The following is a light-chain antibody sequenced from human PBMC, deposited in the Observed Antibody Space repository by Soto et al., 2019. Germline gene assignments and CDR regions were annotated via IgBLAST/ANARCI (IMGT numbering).Light chain of an antibody. CDR2: DAS. CDR1: QSVSNY. Sequence: EIVLTQSPATLSLSPGERATLSCRASQSVSNYLAWYQQKPGQAPRLLIYDASNRATGIPARFSGSGSGTDLTLTISTLEPEDFAVYYCQQHINRLSFVGGTKVEIK. V-gene: IGKV3-11*01. J-gene: IGKJ4*01. CDR3: QQHINRLS.